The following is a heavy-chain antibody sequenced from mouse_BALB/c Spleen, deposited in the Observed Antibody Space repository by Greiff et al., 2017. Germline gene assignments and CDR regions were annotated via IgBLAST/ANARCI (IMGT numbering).Heavy chain of an antibody. D-gene: IGHD2-1*01. CDR1: GFTFSSYT. V-gene: IGHV5-6-4*01. CDR2: ISSGGSYT. Sequence: EVMLVESGGGLVKPGGSLKLSCAASGFTFSSYTMSWVRQTPEKRLEWVATISSGGSYTYYPDSVKGRFTISRDNAKNTLYLQMSSLKSEDTAMYYCTRAGGNYFAYWGQGTLVTVSA. J-gene: IGHJ3*01. CDR3: TRAGGNYFAY.